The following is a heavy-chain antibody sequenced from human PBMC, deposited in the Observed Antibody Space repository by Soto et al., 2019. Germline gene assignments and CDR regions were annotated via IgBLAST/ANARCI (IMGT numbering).Heavy chain of an antibody. D-gene: IGHD5-18*01. Sequence: QVQLVQSGAEVKKPGALVKVSCKASGYTFTSYAMHWVRQAPGQRLEWMGWINAGNGNTKYSQKFQGRVTITRDTSASTAYMELSSLRSEDTAVYYCARDSGTWIQLWLPTQDYFDYWGQGTLVTVSS. CDR3: ARDSGTWIQLWLPTQDYFDY. V-gene: IGHV1-3*01. CDR2: INAGNGNT. CDR1: GYTFTSYA. J-gene: IGHJ4*02.